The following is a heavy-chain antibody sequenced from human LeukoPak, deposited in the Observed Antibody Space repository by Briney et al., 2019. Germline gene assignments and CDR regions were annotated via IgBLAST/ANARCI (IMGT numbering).Heavy chain of an antibody. CDR1: GFTFSSYA. Sequence: GGSLRLSCAASGFTFSSYAMSWVRQAPGKGLEWVSAISGSGGSTYYADSVKGRFTISRDNSKNTLYLQMNSLRAEDTAVYYCAKFAGYYDSSGYPPLLKYFDYWGQGTLVTVSS. D-gene: IGHD3-22*01. V-gene: IGHV3-23*01. J-gene: IGHJ4*02. CDR2: ISGSGGST. CDR3: AKFAGYYDSSGYPPLLKYFDY.